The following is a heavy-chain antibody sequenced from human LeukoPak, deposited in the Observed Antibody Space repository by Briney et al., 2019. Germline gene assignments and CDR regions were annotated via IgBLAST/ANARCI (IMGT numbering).Heavy chain of an antibody. CDR2: NNPSGGST. CDR1: GYTFTSYY. Sequence: GASVKVSCKASGYTFTSYYMHWVRQAPGQGLEWMGINNPSGGSTSYAQKFQGRVTMTRDTSTSIVYMELSSLRSEDTAVYYCASSSNSSWYDYWGQGTLVTVSS. CDR3: ASSSNSSWYDY. V-gene: IGHV1-46*01. D-gene: IGHD6-13*01. J-gene: IGHJ4*02.